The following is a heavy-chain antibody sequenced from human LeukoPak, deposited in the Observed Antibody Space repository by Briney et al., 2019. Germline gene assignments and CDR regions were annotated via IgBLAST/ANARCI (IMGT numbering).Heavy chain of an antibody. D-gene: IGHD2-8*02. Sequence: PSETLSLTCAVSGESFSAYFWNWIRQAPGKPLEYIGEINHRGSSHYNPSLKSRVTLSVDTSKNQFSLKLTSVTAADTAVYVCARGSSFDGYCSTGACDAGYYDSWGQGTPVTVSS. J-gene: IGHJ4*02. CDR3: ARGSSFDGYCSTGACDAGYYDS. CDR1: GESFSAYF. CDR2: INHRGSS. V-gene: IGHV4-34*01.